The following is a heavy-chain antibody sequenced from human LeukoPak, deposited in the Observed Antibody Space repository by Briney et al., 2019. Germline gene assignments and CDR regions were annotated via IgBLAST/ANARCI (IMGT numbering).Heavy chain of an antibody. J-gene: IGHJ4*02. CDR1: GASFSGYY. Sequence: PSESLSLTCAVYGASFSGYYWSWIRQPPGKGLEWIGEINNNGSTNYNPSLKSRVTISVDTSKNQFSLKLSSVTAADSAVYYCARGGLWDYVWGSYRLPFDYWGQGTLVTVSS. D-gene: IGHD3-16*02. V-gene: IGHV4-34*01. CDR2: INNNGST. CDR3: ARGGLWDYVWGSYRLPFDY.